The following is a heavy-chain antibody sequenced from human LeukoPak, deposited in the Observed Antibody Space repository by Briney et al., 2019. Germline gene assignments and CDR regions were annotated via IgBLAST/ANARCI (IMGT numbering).Heavy chain of an antibody. CDR1: GFSVSGYW. V-gene: IGHV3-7*01. Sequence: GGSLRLSCAVSGFSVSGYWVTWVRQAPGKGLEWVANIKQDGSEKNYVDSVKGRFTISRDNAKKSLYLQMNSLRAEDTAVYYCASGFLDDFWSGHFWGQGTLVTVSS. CDR3: ASGFLDDFWSGHF. CDR2: IKQDGSEK. J-gene: IGHJ4*02. D-gene: IGHD3-3*01.